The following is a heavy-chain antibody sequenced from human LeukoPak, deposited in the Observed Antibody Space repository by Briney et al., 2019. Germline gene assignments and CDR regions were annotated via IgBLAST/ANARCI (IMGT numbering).Heavy chain of an antibody. Sequence: ASVKVSCKASGNTFTSYGISWVRQAPGQGLEWMGWITAYKGNTNYAQKFQGRVTMTRDTSTSTVYMELSSLRSEDTAVYYCARDRGPYYDSSGYYFPDYWGQGTLVTVSS. CDR2: ITAYKGNT. D-gene: IGHD3-22*01. CDR3: ARDRGPYYDSSGYYFPDY. J-gene: IGHJ4*02. V-gene: IGHV1-18*01. CDR1: GNTFTSYG.